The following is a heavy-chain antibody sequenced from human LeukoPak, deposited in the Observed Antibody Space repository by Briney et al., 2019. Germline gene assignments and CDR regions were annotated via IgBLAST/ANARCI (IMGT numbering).Heavy chain of an antibody. CDR1: GYTFTGYY. CDR2: INPNSGGT. J-gene: IGHJ4*02. V-gene: IGHV1-2*02. D-gene: IGHD3-22*01. CDR3: ARDLGHTAVLVITAIDY. Sequence: GASVKVSCKASGYTFTGYYMDWVRQAPGQGLEWMGWINPNSGGTNYAQKFQGRVTMTRDTSISTAYMELSRLRSDDTAVYYCARDLGHTAVLVITAIDYWGQGTLVTVSS.